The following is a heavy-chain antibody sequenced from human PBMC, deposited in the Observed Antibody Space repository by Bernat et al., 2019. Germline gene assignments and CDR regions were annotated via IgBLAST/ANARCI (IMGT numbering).Heavy chain of an antibody. V-gene: IGHV3-48*03. D-gene: IGHD3-10*01. CDR1: GFTFSSYE. Sequence: EVQLVESGGGLVQPGGSLRLSCAASGFTFSSYEMNWVRQAPGKGLEWVPYISRSGSTIYYADSVKGRFTLSRDNAKNSLYLQMNSLTAEDTAVYYCAREPKYIGSGGYFFCFDYWGQGNLVTVSS. CDR3: AREPKYIGSGGYFFCFDY. J-gene: IGHJ4*02. CDR2: ISRSGSTI.